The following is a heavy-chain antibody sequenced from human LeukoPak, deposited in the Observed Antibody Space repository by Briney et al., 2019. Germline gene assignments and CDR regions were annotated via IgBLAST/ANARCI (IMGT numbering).Heavy chain of an antibody. D-gene: IGHD6-13*01. CDR1: GGSISSYY. J-gene: IGHJ3*02. V-gene: IGHV4-59*01. Sequence: SETLSLTCTVSGGSISSYYWSWIRQRPGKGLEWIGYIYYSGSTNYNPSLKSRVTISVDTSKNQFSLKLSSVTAADTAVYYCARRSYSSSWYYAFDIWGQGTMVTVSS. CDR2: IYYSGST. CDR3: ARRSYSSSWYYAFDI.